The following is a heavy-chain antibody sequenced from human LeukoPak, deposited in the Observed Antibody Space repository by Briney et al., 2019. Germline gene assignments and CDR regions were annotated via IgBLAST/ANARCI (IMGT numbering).Heavy chain of an antibody. CDR1: GFTFTSSA. CDR2: IVVGSGNT. D-gene: IGHD3-22*01. CDR3: AADLDDSRQWWYFDL. Sequence: ASVKVSCKASGFTFTSSAVQWVRQARGQRLEWIGWIVVGSGNTNYAQKFQERVTITRDMSTSTAYMELSSLRSEDTAVYCCAADLDDSRQWWYFDLWGRGTLVTVSS. J-gene: IGHJ2*01. V-gene: IGHV1-58*01.